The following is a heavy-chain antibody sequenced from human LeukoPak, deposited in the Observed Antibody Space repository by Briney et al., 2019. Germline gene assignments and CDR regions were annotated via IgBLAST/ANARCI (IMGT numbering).Heavy chain of an antibody. CDR2: ISGSGGST. Sequence: SGGSLRLSCAGSGFTFNSYAMSWVRQAPGKGLEWVSAISGSGGSTYYADSVKGRFTISRDNSKNTLYLQMNSLRAEDTAIYYCAKNGGPAANDYYMDAWGKGTTVTVSS. V-gene: IGHV3-23*01. J-gene: IGHJ6*03. CDR1: GFTFNSYA. CDR3: AKNGGPAANDYYMDA. D-gene: IGHD2-15*01.